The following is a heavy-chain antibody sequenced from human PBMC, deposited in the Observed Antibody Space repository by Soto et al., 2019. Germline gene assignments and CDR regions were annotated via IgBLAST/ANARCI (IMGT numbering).Heavy chain of an antibody. D-gene: IGHD3-9*01. CDR2: IRSKANNYAT. CDR3: ASNLRAKYGMDV. Sequence: PGGSLRPSSAGSSFPFIGSIIHWVRPAHGKCLEWVGRIRSKANNYATAFAASVQGRVTISREDSKNTAFLQMNSLKIEDTAVYFCASNLRAKYGMDVWGQGTMVTVSS. J-gene: IGHJ6*02. V-gene: IGHV3-73*01. CDR1: SFPFIGSI.